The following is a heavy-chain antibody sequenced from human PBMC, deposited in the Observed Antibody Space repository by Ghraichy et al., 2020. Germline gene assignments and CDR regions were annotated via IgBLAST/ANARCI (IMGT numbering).Heavy chain of an antibody. Sequence: GGSLRLSCAASGFTFSSYWMHWVRQAPGKGLVWVSRINSDGSSTSYADSVKGRFTISRDNAKNTLYLQMNSLRAEDTAVYYCARGGSGYYDSSGYGMDVWGQGTTVTVSS. D-gene: IGHD3-22*01. V-gene: IGHV3-74*01. J-gene: IGHJ6*02. CDR3: ARGGSGYYDSSGYGMDV. CDR1: GFTFSSYW. CDR2: INSDGSST.